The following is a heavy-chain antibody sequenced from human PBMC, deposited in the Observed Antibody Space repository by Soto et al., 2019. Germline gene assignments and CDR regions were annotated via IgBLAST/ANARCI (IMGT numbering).Heavy chain of an antibody. CDR2: ISSSSSTI. Sequence: VQLVESGGGLVQPGGSLRLSCAASGFTFSSYSMNWVRQAPGKGLEWVSYISSSSSTIYYADSVKGRFTISRDNAKNSLYRQMNSLRAEDTAVYYCARHPERIAQIGWFDPWGQGTLVTVSS. D-gene: IGHD6-13*01. CDR1: GFTFSSYS. J-gene: IGHJ5*02. CDR3: ARHPERIAQIGWFDP. V-gene: IGHV3-48*01.